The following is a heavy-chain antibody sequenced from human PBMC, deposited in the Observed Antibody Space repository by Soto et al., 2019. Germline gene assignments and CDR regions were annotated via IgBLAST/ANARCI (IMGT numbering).Heavy chain of an antibody. J-gene: IGHJ6*02. CDR2: TYYRSKWYN. Sequence: SQTLSLTCAISGDSVSSNSAAWNCIRQSPSRVLEWLGRTYYRSKWYNDYAVSVKSRITINPDTSKNQFSLQLNSVAPEDTAVYYCARGPIAVAGTQGYYYYGMDVWGQGTTVTVSS. D-gene: IGHD6-19*01. V-gene: IGHV6-1*01. CDR3: ARGPIAVAGTQGYYYYGMDV. CDR1: GDSVSSNSAA.